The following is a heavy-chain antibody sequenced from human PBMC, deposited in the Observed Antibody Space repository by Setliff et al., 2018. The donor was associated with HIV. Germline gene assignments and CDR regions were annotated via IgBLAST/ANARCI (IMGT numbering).Heavy chain of an antibody. Sequence: ASVKVSCKASGYTFTTSGVSWFRQAPGQGLEWMGWIGTYNGDTKFAQRFHGRVTMATDTSASTAYMELRSLRSDDTAVYFCARAIQLETFDFWGQGTLVTVSS. CDR2: IGTYNGDT. CDR3: ARAIQLETFDF. D-gene: IGHD1-1*01. V-gene: IGHV1-18*01. J-gene: IGHJ4*02. CDR1: GYTFTTSG.